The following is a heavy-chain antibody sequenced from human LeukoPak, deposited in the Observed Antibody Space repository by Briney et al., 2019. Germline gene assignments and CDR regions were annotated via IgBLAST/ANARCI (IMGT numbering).Heavy chain of an antibody. J-gene: IGHJ4*02. Sequence: ASVKVSCKASGYTFTSYGISWLRQAPGQGLEWMGWISAYNGNTNYAQKLQGRVTITADESTSTAYMELSSLRSEDTAVYYCARAHTTEGRDYWRQATLLTVSS. CDR2: ISAYNGNT. V-gene: IGHV1-18*01. CDR1: GYTFTSYG. D-gene: IGHD1-1*01. CDR3: ARAHTTEGRDY.